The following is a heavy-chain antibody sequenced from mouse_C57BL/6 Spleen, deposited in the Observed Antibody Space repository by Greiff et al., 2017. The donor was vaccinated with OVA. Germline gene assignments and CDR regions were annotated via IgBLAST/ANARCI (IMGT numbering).Heavy chain of an antibody. CDR1: GYTFTDYN. CDR3: ARWGSNQTFPFAY. CDR2: INPNNGGT. Sequence: DVQLQESGPELVKPGASVKIPCKASGYTFTDYNMDWVKQSHGKSLEWIGDINPNNGGTIYNQKFKGKATLTVDKSSSTAYMELRSLTSEDTAVYYCARWGSNQTFPFAYWGQGTLVTVSA. D-gene: IGHD2-5*01. J-gene: IGHJ3*01. V-gene: IGHV1-18*01.